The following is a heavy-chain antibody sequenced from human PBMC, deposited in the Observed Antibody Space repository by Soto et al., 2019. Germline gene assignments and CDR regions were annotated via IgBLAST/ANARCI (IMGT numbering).Heavy chain of an antibody. D-gene: IGHD3-3*01. CDR2: ISGSGGST. CDR3: ARGPYYDFWSGYYAVGLLYYGMDV. J-gene: IGHJ6*02. Sequence: EVQLLESGGGLVQPGGSLRLSCAASGFTFSSYAMSWVRQAAGKGLEWVSAISGSGGSTYYADSVKGRFTISRDNSKNTLYLQMNSLSAEDTAVYYCARGPYYDFWSGYYAVGLLYYGMDVWGQGTTVTVSS. CDR1: GFTFSSYA. V-gene: IGHV3-23*01.